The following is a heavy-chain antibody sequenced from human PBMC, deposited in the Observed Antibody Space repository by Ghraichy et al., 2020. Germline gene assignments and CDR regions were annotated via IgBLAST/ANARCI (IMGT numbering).Heavy chain of an antibody. CDR2: MNPNSGNT. Sequence: ASVKVSCKASGYTFTSYDINWVRQATGQGLEWMGWMNPNSGNTGYAQKFQGRVTMTRNTSISTAYMELSSLRSEDTAVYYCARAGSDVVVDLRWFDPWGQGTLVTVSS. V-gene: IGHV1-8*01. CDR1: GYTFTSYD. D-gene: IGHD2-15*01. CDR3: ARAGSDVVVDLRWFDP. J-gene: IGHJ5*02.